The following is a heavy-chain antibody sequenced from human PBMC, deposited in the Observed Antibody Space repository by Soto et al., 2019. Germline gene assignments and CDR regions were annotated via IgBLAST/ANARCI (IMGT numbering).Heavy chain of an antibody. J-gene: IGHJ2*01. CDR2: IFSNDEK. CDR3: ARVPTRTANWYFDL. CDR1: GFSLSNARMG. D-gene: IGHD2-21*02. V-gene: IGHV2-26*01. Sequence: QVTLKESGPVLVKPTETLTLTCTVSGFSLSNARMGVSWIRQPPGKALEWLAHIFSNDEKSYSTSLKSRLTIYKATTKSQVVLTMTNMDPVDTATYSCARVPTRTANWYFDLWGRGTLVTVSS.